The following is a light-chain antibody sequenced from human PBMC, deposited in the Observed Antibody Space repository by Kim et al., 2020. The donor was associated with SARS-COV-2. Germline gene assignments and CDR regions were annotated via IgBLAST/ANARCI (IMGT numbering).Light chain of an antibody. CDR2: QNI. V-gene: IGLV3-1*01. J-gene: IGLJ2*01. CDR1: KLGNKY. CDR3: QAWDRNTAV. Sequence: VSPGQTATITCSGDKLGNKYVSWYQQKPGQSPILVLYQNIRRPSGIPERVSGSNSGNTATLTVSGTQASDEADYYCQAWDRNTAVFGGGTQLTVL.